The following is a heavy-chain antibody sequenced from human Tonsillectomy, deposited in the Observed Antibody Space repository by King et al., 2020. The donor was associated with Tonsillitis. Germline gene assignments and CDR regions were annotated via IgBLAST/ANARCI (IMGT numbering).Heavy chain of an antibody. V-gene: IGHV4-38-2*01. CDR2: IYHSGST. CDR1: GYSISSGYY. D-gene: IGHD4-23*01. Sequence: VQLQESGPGLVKPSETLSLTCAVSGYSISSGYYWGWIRQPPGKGLEWIGSIYHSGSTYYNPSLKSRVTISVDTSKNQISLKLSSGTAADTAVYYCARSTGIRWDYGGGYWGQGTLVTVSS. J-gene: IGHJ4*02. CDR3: ARSTGIRWDYGGGY.